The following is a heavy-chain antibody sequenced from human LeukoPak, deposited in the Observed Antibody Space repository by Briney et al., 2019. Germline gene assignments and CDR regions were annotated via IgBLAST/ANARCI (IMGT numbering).Heavy chain of an antibody. Sequence: GGSLRLSCAASGFTFSSYAMSWVRQAPGKGLEWVSAISGSGGSTYYADSVKGRFTISRDNSKNTLYLQMNSLRAEDTAVYYCAKAYYDFWSGLGSAFDIWGQGTMVTASS. J-gene: IGHJ3*02. V-gene: IGHV3-23*01. CDR2: ISGSGGST. CDR3: AKAYYDFWSGLGSAFDI. CDR1: GFTFSSYA. D-gene: IGHD3-3*01.